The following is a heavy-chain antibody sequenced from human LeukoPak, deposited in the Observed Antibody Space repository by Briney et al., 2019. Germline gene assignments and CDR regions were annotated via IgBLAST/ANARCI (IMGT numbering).Heavy chain of an antibody. J-gene: IGHJ3*02. CDR3: ARYSLAAPDAFDI. Sequence: SETLSLTCAVYGGSFSGYYWSWIRQPPGKGLEWIGEINHSGSTNYNPSLKSRVTISVDTSKNQFSLKLSSVTAADTAVYYCARYSLAAPDAFDIWGQGTMVTVSS. CDR1: GGSFSGYY. CDR2: INHSGST. V-gene: IGHV4-34*01. D-gene: IGHD6-13*01.